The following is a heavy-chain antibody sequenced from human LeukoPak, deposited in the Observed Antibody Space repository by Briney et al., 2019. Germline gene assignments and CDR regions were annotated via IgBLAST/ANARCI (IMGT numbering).Heavy chain of an antibody. J-gene: IGHJ6*03. CDR2: INPSGGST. CDR1: GYTFTGYY. Sequence: ASVKVSCKASGYTFTGYYMHWVRQAPGQGLEWMGIINPSGGSTSYAQKFQGRVTMTRDTSTSTVYMELSSLRPEDTAVYYCARDKDGSGSFYYYMDIWGKGTTVTVSS. CDR3: ARDKDGSGSFYYYMDI. D-gene: IGHD3-10*01. V-gene: IGHV1-46*01.